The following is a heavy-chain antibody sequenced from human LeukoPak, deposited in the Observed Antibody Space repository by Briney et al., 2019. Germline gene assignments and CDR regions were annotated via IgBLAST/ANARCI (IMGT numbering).Heavy chain of an antibody. CDR1: GYTFTNHG. V-gene: IGHV1-18*01. Sequence: ASVKVSCKTSGYTFTNHGISWVRQAPGQGLEWMGWISGYNGNTNYAQKLQGRVTMTTDTSTSTAYMELRSLRSDDTAVYYCARDYPGIAVAGDYWGQGTLVTVSS. CDR2: ISGYNGNT. D-gene: IGHD6-19*01. J-gene: IGHJ4*02. CDR3: ARDYPGIAVAGDY.